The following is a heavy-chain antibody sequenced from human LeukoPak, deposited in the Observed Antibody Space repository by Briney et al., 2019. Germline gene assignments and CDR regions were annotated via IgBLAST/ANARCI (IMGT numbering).Heavy chain of an antibody. CDR3: ARMGGYSGYATH. V-gene: IGHV4-59*08. J-gene: IGHJ4*02. Sequence: SETLSLTCSVSGGSISTYYWSWIRQPPGKGLEWIGYIHYSGTTNYNPSLKNRVTISLDTSKNQFSLNLSSVTAADTAVYYCARMGGYSGYATHWGQGTLVTVSS. D-gene: IGHD5-12*01. CDR1: GGSISTYY. CDR2: IHYSGTT.